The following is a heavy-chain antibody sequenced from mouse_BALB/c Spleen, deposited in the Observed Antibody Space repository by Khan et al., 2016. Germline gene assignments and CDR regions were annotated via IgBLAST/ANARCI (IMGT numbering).Heavy chain of an antibody. CDR1: GYAFTNFL. V-gene: IGHV1-54*03. CDR3: ASYGNFDY. Sequence: QIQLVQSGAELVRPGTSVKVSCKASGYAFTNFLIQWVKQRPGQGLEWVGVINPGSGGTNYNEKFKDKATLTADKSSSTAYMQLSSLTSDDSAVXFCASYGNFDYWGQGTTLTVSS. CDR2: INPGSGGT. D-gene: IGHD2-1*01. J-gene: IGHJ2*01.